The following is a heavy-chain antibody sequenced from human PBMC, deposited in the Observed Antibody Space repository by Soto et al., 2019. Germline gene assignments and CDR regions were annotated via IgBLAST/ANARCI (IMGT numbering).Heavy chain of an antibody. V-gene: IGHV4-39*01. D-gene: IGHD3-22*01. Sequence: QLQLQESGPGLIKPSETLSLTCTVSGGSISSSSYYWGWIRQPPGKGLEWIGSIHYSGTTYYNPSLKSRVTISVDTSKSQFSLNLCSVTATDTAVYYCARLGYDSTAYYDDLDYWGQGTLVTVSS. CDR3: ARLGYDSTAYYDDLDY. CDR2: IHYSGTT. CDR1: GGSISSSSYY. J-gene: IGHJ4*02.